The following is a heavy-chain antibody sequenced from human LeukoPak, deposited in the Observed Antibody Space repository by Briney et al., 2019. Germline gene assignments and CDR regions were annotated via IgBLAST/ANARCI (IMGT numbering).Heavy chain of an antibody. J-gene: IGHJ6*03. CDR3: ARAGYYYYYMDV. V-gene: IGHV4-4*07. Sequence: SETLSLTCTVSGGSLSSYYWSWIRQPAGKGLEWIGRIYSSGSTNYNPSLKSRVTISLETSKNQFSLKLTSVTAADTAVYYCARAGYYYYYMDVWGKGTTVTVSS. CDR2: IYSSGST. CDR1: GGSLSSYY.